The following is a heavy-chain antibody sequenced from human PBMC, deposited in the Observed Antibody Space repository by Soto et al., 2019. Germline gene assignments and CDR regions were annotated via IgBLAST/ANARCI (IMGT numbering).Heavy chain of an antibody. CDR2: INSDGSST. D-gene: IGHD6-13*01. CDR1: GFTFSSYW. V-gene: IGHV3-74*01. J-gene: IGHJ4*02. Sequence: EEQLVESGGGLVQPGGSLRLSCAASGFTFSSYWMHWVRQAPGKGLVWVSRINSDGSSTSYADSVKGRVTISRDNAKNQIYLQMNSLRAEDTAVYSCARHVAGNSDFWGLGPLVTVSS. CDR3: ARHVAGNSDF.